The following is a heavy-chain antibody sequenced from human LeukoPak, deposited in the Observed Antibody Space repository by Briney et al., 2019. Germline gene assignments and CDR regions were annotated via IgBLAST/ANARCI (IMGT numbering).Heavy chain of an antibody. CDR3: ARPAYTAAYDL. V-gene: IGHV3-30*02. J-gene: IGHJ3*01. CDR2: IRFDGSNE. Sequence: PGGSLRLSCAASGFTFSNYGMHWVRQTPGKGLEWVAFIRFDGSNEYNADSVKGRFIISRDNAKNSLYLQMNSLRAEDTALYYCARPAYTAAYDLWGQGTMVTVSS. CDR1: GFTFSNYG. D-gene: IGHD3-16*01.